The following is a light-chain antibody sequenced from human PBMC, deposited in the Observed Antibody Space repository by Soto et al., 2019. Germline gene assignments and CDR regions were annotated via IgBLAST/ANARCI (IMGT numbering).Light chain of an antibody. CDR3: AAWDDRLSGLV. Sequence: QSALTQPRSVSGSPGQSVTISCTGTRSDVGGHNIVSWYQHHPGKAPKLMIYDVSKRPSGVPDRISGSKSGTSASLAISGLRSEDEADYYCAAWDDRLSGLVFGRGTKVTVL. V-gene: IGLV2-11*01. CDR2: DVS. CDR1: RSDVGGHNI. J-gene: IGLJ2*01.